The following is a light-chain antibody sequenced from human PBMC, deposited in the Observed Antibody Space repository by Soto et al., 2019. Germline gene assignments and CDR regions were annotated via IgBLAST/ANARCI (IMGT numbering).Light chain of an antibody. Sequence: QSVLTQPASVSGSPGQSITISCTGTSNDVGAYNYVSWYQQHLGKAPKLMIYEVSNRPSGISNRFSGSKSANTASLTISGLQAEDEADYYCSSYTTSNNFVFGTGTKVTVL. CDR1: SNDVGAYNY. J-gene: IGLJ1*01. CDR2: EVS. CDR3: SSYTTSNNFV. V-gene: IGLV2-14*01.